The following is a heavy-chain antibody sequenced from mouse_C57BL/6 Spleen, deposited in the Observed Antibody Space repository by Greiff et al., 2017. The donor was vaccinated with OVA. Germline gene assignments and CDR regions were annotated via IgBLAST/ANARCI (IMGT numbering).Heavy chain of an antibody. Sequence: VQLQQPGAELVKPGASVKMSCKASGYTFTSYWITWVKQRPGQGLEWIGDIYPGSGSTNYNEKFKSKATLTVDTSSSTAYMQLSSLTSEDSAVYYCARSYDYPYWDFDVWGTGTTVTVSS. V-gene: IGHV1-55*01. CDR2: IYPGSGST. J-gene: IGHJ1*03. D-gene: IGHD2-4*01. CDR1: GYTFTSYW. CDR3: ARSYDYPYWDFDV.